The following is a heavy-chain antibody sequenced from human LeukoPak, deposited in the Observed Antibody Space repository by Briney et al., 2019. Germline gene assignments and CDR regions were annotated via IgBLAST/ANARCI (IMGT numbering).Heavy chain of an antibody. CDR1: GYTFTSYG. D-gene: IGHD2/OR15-2a*01. Sequence: ASVKVSCKASGYTFTSYGISWVRQAPGQRFEWMGWISAYNGNTNYAQKLQGRFTMTTDTSTSTAYMELRSLRSDDAAVYYCARQTTFDYYMDVWGKGTTVTVSS. V-gene: IGHV1-18*01. CDR2: ISAYNGNT. CDR3: ARQTTFDYYMDV. J-gene: IGHJ6*03.